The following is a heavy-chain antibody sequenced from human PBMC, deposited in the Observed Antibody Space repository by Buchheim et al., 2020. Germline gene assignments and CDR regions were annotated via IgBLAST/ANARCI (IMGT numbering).Heavy chain of an antibody. J-gene: IGHJ4*02. CDR1: GGSFSGYY. V-gene: IGHV4-34*01. D-gene: IGHD4-11*01. CDR2: INHSGST. CDR3: ARATHDYSIRVRRTVPPRGMVFDY. Sequence: QVQLQQWGAGLLKPSETLSLTCAVYGGSFSGYYWSWIRQPPGKGLEWIGEINHSGSTNYNPSLKSRVTISVDTSKNQFSLKLSSVTAADTAVYYCARATHDYSIRVRRTVPPRGMVFDYWGQGTL.